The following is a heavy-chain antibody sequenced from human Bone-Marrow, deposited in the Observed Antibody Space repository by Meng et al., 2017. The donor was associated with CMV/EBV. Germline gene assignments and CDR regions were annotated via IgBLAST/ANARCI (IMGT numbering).Heavy chain of an antibody. CDR1: GYTFTSYG. CDR2: ISAYNGNT. CDR3: ASDPGYNNYYGMDV. Sequence: ASVKVSCKASGYTFTSYGISWVRQAPGQGLEWMGWISAYNGNTNYAQKLQGRVTMTTDTSTSTAYMELRSLRSDDTAVYYCASDPGYNNYYGMDVWGQGTTVTVSS. J-gene: IGHJ6*02. V-gene: IGHV1-18*01.